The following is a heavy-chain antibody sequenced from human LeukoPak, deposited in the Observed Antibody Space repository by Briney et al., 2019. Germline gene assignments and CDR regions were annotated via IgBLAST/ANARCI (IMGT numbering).Heavy chain of an antibody. CDR1: GSTFRNYG. Sequence: GRFLRLSCAASGSTFRNYGMYWVRQAPGKGLEWVSSISSSSSYIYYADSVKGRFTISRDNAKNSLYLQMNSLRAEDTAVYYCARDPITIFGVVDYWGQGTLVTVSS. CDR3: ARDPITIFGVVDY. V-gene: IGHV3-21*01. J-gene: IGHJ4*02. D-gene: IGHD3-3*01. CDR2: ISSSSSYI.